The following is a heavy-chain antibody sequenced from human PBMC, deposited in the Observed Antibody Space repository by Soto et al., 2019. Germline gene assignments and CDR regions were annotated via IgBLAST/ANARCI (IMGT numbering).Heavy chain of an antibody. CDR1: GFTFGDFA. D-gene: IGHD1-26*01. Sequence: PGGSLRLSCTVSGFTFGDFAVSWFRQARGKGLEWVGFIRSKAFGGTTEYAASVKGKFTISRDDSKSIAYLQMNSLKTEDTAVYYCTRGVRVVGASTRRSWFDLWGQGTLVTVSS. CDR2: IRSKAFGGTT. V-gene: IGHV3-49*03. J-gene: IGHJ5*02. CDR3: TRGVRVVGASTRRSWFDL.